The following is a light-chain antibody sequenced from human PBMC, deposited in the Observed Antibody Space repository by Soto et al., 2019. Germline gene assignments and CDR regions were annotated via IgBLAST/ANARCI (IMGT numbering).Light chain of an antibody. CDR2: GAS. Sequence: EVVMTQSPATLSVSPGERVTLSFRASQSVSTKLAWYQQKPGQAPRLLIYGASTRATGIPARFSGSGSGTEFTLTISSLQSEDFAIYYCQQYDNWLTFGGGTKVDIK. CDR3: QQYDNWLT. CDR1: QSVSTK. J-gene: IGKJ4*01. V-gene: IGKV3-15*01.